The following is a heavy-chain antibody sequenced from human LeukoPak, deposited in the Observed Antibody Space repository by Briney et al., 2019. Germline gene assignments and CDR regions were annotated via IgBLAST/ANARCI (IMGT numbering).Heavy chain of an antibody. CDR3: ARPSGTWGAFDI. CDR1: GFTFSSYG. D-gene: IGHD1-1*01. CDR2: IWNDGSNK. J-gene: IGHJ3*02. Sequence: PGGSLRLSCAASGFTFSSYGMHWVRQAPGKGLEWVAVIWNDGSNKYYADSVKGRFTISRDNSKNTLYLQMNSQRVEDTAVYYCARPSGTWGAFDIWGQGTMVTVSS. V-gene: IGHV3-33*01.